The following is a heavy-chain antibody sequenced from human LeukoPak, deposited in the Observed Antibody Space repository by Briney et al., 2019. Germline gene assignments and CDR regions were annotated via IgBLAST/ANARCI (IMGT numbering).Heavy chain of an antibody. J-gene: IGHJ4*02. Sequence: PGGSLRLSCAASGFTFSGHGMSWVRQAPGKGLEWVANINQGGGDTYYVDSVKGRFTISRDNANNSLYLQMNSLRGEDTAVYYCTRDRSRAEDDWGQGTLVTVSS. CDR3: TRDRSRAEDD. D-gene: IGHD1-14*01. CDR1: GFTFSGHG. CDR2: INQGGGDT. V-gene: IGHV3-7*01.